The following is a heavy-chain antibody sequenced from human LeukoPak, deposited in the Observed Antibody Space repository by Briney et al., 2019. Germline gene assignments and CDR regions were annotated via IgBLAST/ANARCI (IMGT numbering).Heavy chain of an antibody. CDR3: VRLDGKVEMAIDY. Sequence: SETLSLTCTVSGGSISSSSYYWGSIRQPPGKGLQWIGSIYYSGSTYYNPSLKSRVTISVDTSKNQFSLKLSSVTAADTAVYYCVRLDGKVEMAIDYWGQGTLVTVSS. D-gene: IGHD5-24*01. CDR2: IYYSGST. CDR1: GGSISSSSYY. V-gene: IGHV4-39*01. J-gene: IGHJ4*02.